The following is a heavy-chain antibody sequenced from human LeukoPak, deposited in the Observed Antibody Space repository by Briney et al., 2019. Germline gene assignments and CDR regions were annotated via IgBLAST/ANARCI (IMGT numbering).Heavy chain of an antibody. CDR2: ISGSGGST. V-gene: IGHV3-23*01. Sequence: GGSLRLSCAASGFTFSSYAMSWVRQAPGKGLEWVSAISGSGGSTYYADSVKGRFTISRDNSKNTLYLQMNSLRAEDTAVYYCAKDGEYCSGGSCYSTSDYWGQGTLVTVSS. J-gene: IGHJ4*02. CDR3: AKDGEYCSGGSCYSTSDY. D-gene: IGHD2-15*01. CDR1: GFTFSSYA.